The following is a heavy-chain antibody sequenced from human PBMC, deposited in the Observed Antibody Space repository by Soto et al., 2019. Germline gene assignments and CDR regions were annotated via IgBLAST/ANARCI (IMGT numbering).Heavy chain of an antibody. Sequence: PSETLSLTCTVSGGSISSSSYYWGWIRQPPGKGLEWIGSIYYSGSTYYNPSLKSRVTISVDTSKNQFSLKLSSVTAADTAVYYCALYYYDSSGYYYPDDYWGQGTLVTVSS. V-gene: IGHV4-39*01. D-gene: IGHD3-22*01. CDR2: IYYSGST. J-gene: IGHJ4*02. CDR1: GGSISSSSYY. CDR3: ALYYYDSSGYYYPDDY.